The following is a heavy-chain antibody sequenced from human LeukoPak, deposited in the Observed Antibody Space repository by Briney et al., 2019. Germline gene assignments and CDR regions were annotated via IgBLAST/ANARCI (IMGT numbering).Heavy chain of an antibody. CDR2: ISSSGSTI. J-gene: IGHJ4*02. CDR1: GFTFSDYY. CDR3: AKEPASHYFDY. V-gene: IGHV3-11*01. Sequence: PGGSLRLSCAASGFTFSDYYMSWIRQAPGKGLEWVSYISSSGSTIYYADSVKGRFTISRDNSKNTLYLQMNSLRAEDTAVYYCAKEPASHYFDYWGQGTLVTVSS.